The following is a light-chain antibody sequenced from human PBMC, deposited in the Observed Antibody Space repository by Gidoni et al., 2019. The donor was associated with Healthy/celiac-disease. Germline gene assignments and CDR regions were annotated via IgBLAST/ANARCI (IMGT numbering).Light chain of an antibody. J-gene: IGKJ2*01. CDR2: AAS. CDR3: QQSYSTPQHT. CDR1: QSISSY. V-gene: IGKV1-39*01. Sequence: DIQMTQSPSSLSASVGARVTITCRASQSISSYLNWYQQKPGKAPKLLIYAASSLQSVVPSRFSGSGSGTDFTLTISSRQPEDFATYYCQQSYSTPQHTFGQGTRLEIK.